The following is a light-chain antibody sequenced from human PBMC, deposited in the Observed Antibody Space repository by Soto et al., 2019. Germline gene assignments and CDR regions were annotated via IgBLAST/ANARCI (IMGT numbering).Light chain of an antibody. J-gene: IGKJ4*01. Sequence: EIVLTESPGTLSLSPGERATLSCRASESVSDNYLAWYQQRSGQAPRLVIYGASSRASAVPDRFSGSGSGADFTLTISRLEPEDFAVYFCQQYGSSPLTFGGGNKVAIK. V-gene: IGKV3-20*01. CDR2: GAS. CDR3: QQYGSSPLT. CDR1: ESVSDNY.